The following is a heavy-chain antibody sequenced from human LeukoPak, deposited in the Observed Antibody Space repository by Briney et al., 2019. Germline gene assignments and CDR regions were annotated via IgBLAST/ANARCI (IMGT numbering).Heavy chain of an antibody. Sequence: PWETLPHTCTVSGGSISTYYWSWIRQSPGKGLEWIGSIYYSGSTNYNPSLKSRVTISVDTSKNQFSLELSSVTAADTAVYYCAVNLTKNTFDLWGQGTLVTVSS. J-gene: IGHJ3*01. CDR2: IYYSGST. CDR1: GGSISTYY. CDR3: AVNLTKNTFDL. D-gene: IGHD1-1*01. V-gene: IGHV4-59*08.